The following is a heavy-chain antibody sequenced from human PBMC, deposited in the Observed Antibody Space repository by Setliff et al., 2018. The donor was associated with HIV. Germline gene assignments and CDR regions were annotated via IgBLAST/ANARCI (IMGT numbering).Heavy chain of an antibody. CDR1: GYTFTGYY. CDR2: INPILGIA. Sequence: GASVKVSCKTSGYTFTGYYMHWVRQAPGQGLEWMGWINPILGIANYAQKFQGRVTITADKSTSTAYMELSSLRSEDTAVYYCARGSRSRVVVTVPYYYMDVWGKGTTVTVSS. V-gene: IGHV1-69*10. D-gene: IGHD2-21*02. CDR3: ARGSRSRVVVTVPYYYMDV. J-gene: IGHJ6*03.